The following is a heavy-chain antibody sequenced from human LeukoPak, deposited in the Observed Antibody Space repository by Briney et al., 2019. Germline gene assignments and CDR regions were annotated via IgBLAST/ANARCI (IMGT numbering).Heavy chain of an antibody. CDR1: GFTFISYA. CDR3: AKAWPAAGTFDS. V-gene: IGHV3-23*01. CDR2: ILPGGGDT. D-gene: IGHD6-13*01. J-gene: IGHJ4*02. Sequence: PGGSLRLSCAASGFTFISYAMTWVRQAPGKGLEWVSTILPGGGDTYYADSVKGRFTISRDTSKNTLYLQMNTLRVEDTAVYYCAKAWPAAGTFDSWGQGSLVTVSS.